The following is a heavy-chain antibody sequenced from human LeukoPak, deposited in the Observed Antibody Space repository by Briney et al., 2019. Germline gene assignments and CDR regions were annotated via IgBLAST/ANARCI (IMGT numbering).Heavy chain of an antibody. V-gene: IGHV4-34*01. CDR2: INDYTGNT. CDR3: ARGRIAKIVVVHSFHYGMDV. Sequence: PSEILSLTCDVFGGSFTDYFWTWIRQSPGKGLEWIGEINDYTGNTNYNPSLNSRVSISLEKSKNQFSLELRSVTAADTAVYYCARGRIAKIVVVHSFHYGMDVWGQGTTVTVSS. D-gene: IGHD3-22*01. CDR1: GGSFTDYF. J-gene: IGHJ6*02.